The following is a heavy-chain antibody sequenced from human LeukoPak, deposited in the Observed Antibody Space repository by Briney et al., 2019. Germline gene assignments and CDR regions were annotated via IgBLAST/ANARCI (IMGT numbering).Heavy chain of an antibody. J-gene: IGHJ4*02. CDR3: AQGGLSMATIHGPLDY. CDR2: INAGNGNT. CDR1: GYTFTSYA. V-gene: IGHV1-3*01. D-gene: IGHD5-24*01. Sequence: GASVKVSCKASGYTFTSYAMHWVRQAPGQRLEWMGWINAGNGNTKYSQKFQDRVTITRDTSASTAYMELSSLRSEDTAVYYCAQGGLSMATIHGPLDYWGQGTLVTVSS.